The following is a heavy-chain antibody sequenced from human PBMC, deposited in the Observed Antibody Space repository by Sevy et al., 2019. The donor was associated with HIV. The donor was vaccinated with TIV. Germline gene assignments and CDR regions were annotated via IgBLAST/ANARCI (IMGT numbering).Heavy chain of an antibody. D-gene: IGHD3-3*01. V-gene: IGHV1-2*02. J-gene: IGHJ4*02. CDR2: IYPNGGDT. CDR3: ARGKREEWLLYLDN. Sequence: ASVKVCCKTSGYTFAAYYIYWVRQAPGQGPEWLGWIYPNGGDTTFAQKFQGRVTVTMSTSINTVYMELNRLRSDDTVVYYCARGKREEWLLYLDNWGQGTLVTVSS. CDR1: GYTFAAYY.